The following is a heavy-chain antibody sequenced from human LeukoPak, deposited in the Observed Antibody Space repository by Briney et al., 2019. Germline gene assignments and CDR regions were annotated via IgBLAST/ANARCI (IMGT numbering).Heavy chain of an antibody. V-gene: IGHV4-38-2*02. D-gene: IGHD1-26*01. Sequence: SETLSLTCTASGYSISSGYYWGWIRQPPGKGLEWIGSIYHSGSTYYNPSLKSRVTISVDTSKNQFSLKLSSVTAADTAVCYCARAVGATPIDYWGQGTLVTVSS. CDR1: GYSISSGYY. CDR2: IYHSGST. J-gene: IGHJ4*02. CDR3: ARAVGATPIDY.